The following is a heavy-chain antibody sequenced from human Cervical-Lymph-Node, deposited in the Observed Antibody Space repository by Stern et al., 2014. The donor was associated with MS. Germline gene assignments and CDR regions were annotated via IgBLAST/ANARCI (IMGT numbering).Heavy chain of an antibody. Sequence: VQLEESGAEVKKPGASVKVSCKASGYTFSSYGISWVRQAPGQGLEWMGWISVSNGITNYAQKFQGRVTMTTDTSTSTAYMELRSLRSDDTAVYYCVREDFMNWFDPWGQGTLVSVSS. CDR3: VREDFMNWFDP. V-gene: IGHV1-18*01. CDR2: ISVSNGIT. J-gene: IGHJ5*02. CDR1: GYTFSSYG.